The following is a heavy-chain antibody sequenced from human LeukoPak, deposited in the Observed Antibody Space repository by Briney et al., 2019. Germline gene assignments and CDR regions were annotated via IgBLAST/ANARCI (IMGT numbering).Heavy chain of an antibody. V-gene: IGHV1-69*04. J-gene: IGHJ6*03. CDR1: GGTFSSYA. D-gene: IGHD2-15*01. CDR2: IIPILGIA. Sequence: SVKVSCKASGGTFSSYAISWVRQTAGQGLEWMGMIIPILGIANYAQKFQRRATITADKSTSTAYMELSSLRSEDTAVYYCAREAIQYCSGGSCYAEHYYYYYMDVWGKGTTATVSS. CDR3: AREAIQYCSGGSCYAEHYYYYYMDV.